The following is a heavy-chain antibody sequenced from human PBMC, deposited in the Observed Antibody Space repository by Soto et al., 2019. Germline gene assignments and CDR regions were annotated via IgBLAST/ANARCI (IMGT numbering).Heavy chain of an antibody. D-gene: IGHD2-2*02. J-gene: IGHJ4*02. V-gene: IGHV1-69*02. CDR2: IIPILGIA. CDR1: GGTFSSYT. Sequence: ASVKVSCKASGGTFSSYTISWVRQAPGQGLERMGRIIPILGIANYAQKFQGRVTITADKSTSTAYMELSGLRSEDTAVYYCAMEYCSSTSCYRDYWGQGTLVTVSS. CDR3: AMEYCSSTSCYRDY.